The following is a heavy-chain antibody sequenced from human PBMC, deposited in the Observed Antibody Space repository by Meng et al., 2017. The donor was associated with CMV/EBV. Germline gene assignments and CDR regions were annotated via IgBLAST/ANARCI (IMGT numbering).Heavy chain of an antibody. CDR1: GYTFTSYD. V-gene: IGHV1-8*03. D-gene: IGHD2-2*01. J-gene: IGHJ6*02. CDR3: ARDGGGYCSSTSCQDPYYYYGMDV. CDR2: MNPNSGNT. Sequence: ASVKVSCKASGYTFTSYDINWVRQATGQGLEWMGWMNPNSGNTGYAQKFQGRVTITRNNSISTAYMELSSLRSEDTAVYYCARDGGGYCSSTSCQDPYYYYGMDVWGQGTTVTVSS.